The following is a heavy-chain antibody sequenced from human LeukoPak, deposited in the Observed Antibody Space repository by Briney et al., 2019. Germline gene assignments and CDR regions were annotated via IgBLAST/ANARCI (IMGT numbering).Heavy chain of an antibody. Sequence: ASVKVSCKASGYTFTSYDINWVRQAPGQGLEWMGWINPNSGGTNYAQKFQGRVTMTRDTSISTAYMELSRLRSDDTAVYYCARDVVVAATPGAFDIWGQGTMVTVSS. J-gene: IGHJ3*02. CDR2: INPNSGGT. CDR3: ARDVVVAATPGAFDI. D-gene: IGHD2-15*01. V-gene: IGHV1-2*02. CDR1: GYTFTSYD.